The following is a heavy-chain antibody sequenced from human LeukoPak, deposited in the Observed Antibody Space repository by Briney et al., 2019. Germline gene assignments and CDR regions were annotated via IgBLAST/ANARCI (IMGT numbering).Heavy chain of an antibody. CDR3: ARATYDFWSGYFPPPEYFQH. CDR1: GGSISSGDYY. D-gene: IGHD3/OR15-3a*01. CDR2: IYYSGST. V-gene: IGHV4-30-4*01. J-gene: IGHJ1*01. Sequence: SETLSLTCTVSGGSISSGDYYWSWIRQPPGKGLEWIGYIYYSGSTYYNPSLKGRVTISVDTSKNQFSLKLSSVTAADTAVYYCARATYDFWSGYFPPPEYFQHWGQGTRVTVSS.